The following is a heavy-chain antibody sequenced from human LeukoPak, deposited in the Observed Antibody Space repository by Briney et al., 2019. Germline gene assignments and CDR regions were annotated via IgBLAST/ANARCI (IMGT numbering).Heavy chain of an antibody. V-gene: IGHV1-69*13. CDR3: ARDAGGGDYYFDY. CDR1: GGTFSSYA. CDR2: IIPIFGTA. Sequence: SVKVSCKASGGTFSSYAISWVRQAPGQGLEWMGGIIPIFGTANYAQKFQGRVTITADESTSTAYMELSSLRSEDTAVYYCARDAGGGDYYFDYWGQGTLVTVSS. D-gene: IGHD2-21*02. J-gene: IGHJ4*02.